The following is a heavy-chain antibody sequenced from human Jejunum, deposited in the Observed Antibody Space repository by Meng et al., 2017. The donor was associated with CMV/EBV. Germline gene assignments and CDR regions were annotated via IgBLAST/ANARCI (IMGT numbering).Heavy chain of an antibody. CDR2: ISTTSTYI. J-gene: IGHJ4*02. V-gene: IGHV3-21*01. D-gene: IGHD5-18*01. CDR3: ATDRMDTSARRGFFDY. CDR1: FSISS. Sequence: FSISSMTWVRHAPGKGLEWVSSISTTSTYISYADSLKGRFTISRDNAKNSLYLQMNSLRSEDTAMYYCATDRMDTSARRGFFDYWGQGTLVTVSS.